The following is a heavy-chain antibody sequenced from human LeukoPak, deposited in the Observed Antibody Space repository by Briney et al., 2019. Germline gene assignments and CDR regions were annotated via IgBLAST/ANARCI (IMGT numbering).Heavy chain of an antibody. Sequence: GGSLRLSCAASGFTFSSYSMNWVRQAPGKGLEWVSLISGDGGSTYYADSVKGRFTISRDNSKNSLYLQMNSLRTEDTALYYCAKVGSQTGTTSPFDYWGQGTLVTVSS. D-gene: IGHD1-1*01. CDR2: ISGDGGST. J-gene: IGHJ4*02. V-gene: IGHV3-43*02. CDR1: GFTFSSYS. CDR3: AKVGSQTGTTSPFDY.